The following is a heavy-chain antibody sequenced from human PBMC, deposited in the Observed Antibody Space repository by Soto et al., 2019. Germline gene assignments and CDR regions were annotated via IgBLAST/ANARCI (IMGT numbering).Heavy chain of an antibody. Sequence: EVQLVESGGGLVQPGGSLRLSCAASGFTVSSNYMSWVRQAPGKGLEWVSVIYSGGSTYYADSVKGRFTISRDNSKNTLYIQMNSLRAEDTAVYYCARVGNQGKTPRARLYFQHWGQGTLVTVSS. CDR2: IYSGGST. V-gene: IGHV3-66*01. J-gene: IGHJ1*01. D-gene: IGHD3-16*01. CDR1: GFTVSSNY. CDR3: ARVGNQGKTPRARLYFQH.